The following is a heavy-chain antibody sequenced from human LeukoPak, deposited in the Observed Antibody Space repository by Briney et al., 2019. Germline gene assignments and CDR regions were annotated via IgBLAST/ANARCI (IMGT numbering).Heavy chain of an antibody. D-gene: IGHD3-22*01. CDR2: ISSSGNYI. Sequence: GGSLRLSCAASRFTFTSYTMNWVRQAPGKGLEWVSSISSSGNYIYYADSVKGRFTISRDNARNSLYLQMNSLRAEDTAVYYCARGGRGTIIMIVVAALDYWGQGTLVTVSS. J-gene: IGHJ4*02. V-gene: IGHV3-21*01. CDR1: RFTFTSYT. CDR3: ARGGRGTIIMIVVAALDY.